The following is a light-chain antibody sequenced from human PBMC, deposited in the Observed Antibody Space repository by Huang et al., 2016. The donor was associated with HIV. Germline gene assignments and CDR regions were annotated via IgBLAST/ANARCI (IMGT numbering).Light chain of an antibody. V-gene: IGKV1-33*01. J-gene: IGKJ1*01. Sequence: DIQMTQSPSFLSASVCDRVTINFQASQEVGKYLKWYPQKPGKAPKLLTYEAPNLETGVPARCSGSGSGTDFTFTISSLQPEDIGTYYCQQYDYIPRTFGQGTKVEI. CDR3: QQYDYIPRT. CDR1: QEVGKY. CDR2: EAP.